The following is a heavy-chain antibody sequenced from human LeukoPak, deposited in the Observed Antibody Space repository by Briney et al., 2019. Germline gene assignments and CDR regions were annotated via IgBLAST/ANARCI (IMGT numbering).Heavy chain of an antibody. Sequence: ASVKVSCKASGYTFTSYDINWVRQATGQGLEWMGWMNPNSGNTGFAQKFQGRVTMTRNTSISTAYMELSSLRSEDTAVYYCASDTYSYYDSSGPQYYFDYWGQGTLVTVSS. J-gene: IGHJ4*02. CDR3: ASDTYSYYDSSGPQYYFDY. CDR2: MNPNSGNT. V-gene: IGHV1-8*01. D-gene: IGHD3-22*01. CDR1: GYTFTSYD.